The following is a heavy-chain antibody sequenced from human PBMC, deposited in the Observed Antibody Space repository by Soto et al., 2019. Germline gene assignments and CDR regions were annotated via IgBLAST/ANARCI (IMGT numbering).Heavy chain of an antibody. V-gene: IGHV4-4*02. D-gene: IGHD4-17*01. CDR3: ARGDYGDYDYYYYYGMDV. Sequence: SETLSLTCAVSGGSISSSNWWSWVRQPPGKGLEWIGEIYHSGSTNYNPSLKSRVTISVDKSKNQFSLKLSSVTAADTAVYYCARGDYGDYDYYYYYGMDVWGQGTTVTVS. CDR2: IYHSGST. CDR1: GGSISSSNW. J-gene: IGHJ6*02.